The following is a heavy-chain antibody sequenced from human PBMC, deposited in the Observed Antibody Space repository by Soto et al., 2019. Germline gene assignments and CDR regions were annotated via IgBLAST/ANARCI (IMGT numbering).Heavy chain of an antibody. Sequence: SETLSLTCAVSGGSISRGGYSWSWIRQPPGKGLEWIGYIYHTGSTYYNPSLKSRVTISVDRSRNQFSLNLNSVTAADTAVYYCARSLKGYCSSTSCVPSLPELDCWGQGTLVTVSS. CDR1: GGSISRGGYS. CDR3: ARSLKGYCSSTSCVPSLPELDC. D-gene: IGHD2-2*01. V-gene: IGHV4-30-2*01. CDR2: IYHTGST. J-gene: IGHJ4*02.